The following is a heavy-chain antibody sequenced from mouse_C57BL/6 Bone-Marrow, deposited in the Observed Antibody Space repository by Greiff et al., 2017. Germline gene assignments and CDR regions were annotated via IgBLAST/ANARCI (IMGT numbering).Heavy chain of an antibody. D-gene: IGHD2-3*01. CDR2: ISDGGSYT. CDR1: GFTFSSYA. J-gene: IGHJ4*01. V-gene: IGHV5-4*01. Sequence: EVMLVESGGGLVKPGGSLKLSCAASGFTFSSYAMSWVRQTPEKRLEWVATISDGGSYTYYPDNVKGRFTISRDNAKNNLYLQMSHLKSEDTAMYYCARDPGGYYPYYAMDYWGQGTSVTVSS. CDR3: ARDPGGYYPYYAMDY.